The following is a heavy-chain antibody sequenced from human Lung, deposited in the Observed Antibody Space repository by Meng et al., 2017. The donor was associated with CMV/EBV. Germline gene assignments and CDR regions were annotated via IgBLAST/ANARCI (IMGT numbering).Heavy chain of an antibody. D-gene: IGHD2-15*01. CDR2: FVNYVDT. CDR1: GYTFTSHG. CDR3: ASGTPGRSYCDY. V-gene: IGHV1-18*01. Sequence: QVQLVQCGAEVKKPGASVKVSCKSLGYTFTSHGVSWVRQAPGQGLEWMGWFVNYVDTYPAPKFQGRVTMTTDTHTNTAFMELRSLTSDDTAVYYCASGTPGRSYCDYWGQGTLVTVSS. J-gene: IGHJ4*02.